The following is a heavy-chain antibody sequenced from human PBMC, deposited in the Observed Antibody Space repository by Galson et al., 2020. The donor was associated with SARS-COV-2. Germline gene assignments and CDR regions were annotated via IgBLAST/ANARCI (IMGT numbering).Heavy chain of an antibody. V-gene: IGHV3-30*02. Sequence: PGGSLRLSCAASGFTFSDCAMHWVRQAPGKGLEWVAVIWYNGRNKYYADSVKGRFTISRDNSKKTVYLQMDSLRIEDTAVYYCAKHRTGGLRAASALDVWGQGTTVSVSS. CDR1: GFTFSDCA. J-gene: IGHJ6*02. CDR3: AKHRTGGLRAASALDV. CDR2: IWYNGRNK. D-gene: IGHD4-17*01.